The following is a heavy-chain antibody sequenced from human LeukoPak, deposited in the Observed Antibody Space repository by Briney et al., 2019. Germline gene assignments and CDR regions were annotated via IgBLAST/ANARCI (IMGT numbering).Heavy chain of an antibody. Sequence: SETLSLTCTVSGGSISNYYWSWIRQPPGKGLEWIGYIDYIGSTTYNPSLKSRVTISIDTSKNQFSLRLSSVTAADTAVYYCARAVLTMVRVSFAFDIWGQGTMVTVSS. CDR2: IDYIGST. CDR3: ARAVLTMVRVSFAFDI. J-gene: IGHJ3*02. CDR1: GGSISNYY. V-gene: IGHV4-59*01. D-gene: IGHD3-10*01.